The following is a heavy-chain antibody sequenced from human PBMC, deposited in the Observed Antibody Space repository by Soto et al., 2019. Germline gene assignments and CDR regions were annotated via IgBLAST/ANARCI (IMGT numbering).Heavy chain of an antibody. V-gene: IGHV1-3*01. CDR1: GYTFTSYA. D-gene: IGHD6-6*01. J-gene: IGHJ4*02. Sequence: GASVKVSCKASGYTFTSYAMHWVRQAPGQRLEWMGWINAGNGNTKYSQKFQGRVTITRDTSASTAYMELSSLRSEDTAVYYRARGTLIAARPPRDYWGQGTLVTVSS. CDR2: INAGNGNT. CDR3: ARGTLIAARPPRDY.